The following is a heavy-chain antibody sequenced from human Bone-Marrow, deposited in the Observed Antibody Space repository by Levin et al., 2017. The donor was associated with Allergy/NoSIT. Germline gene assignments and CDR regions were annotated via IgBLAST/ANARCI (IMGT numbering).Heavy chain of an antibody. CDR2: INHSGST. CDR1: GGSLSVYY. V-gene: IGHV4-34*01. Sequence: SETLSLTCAVHGGSLSVYYWSWIRQSPGKGLEWIGEINHSGSTNENASLRSRVAISVDTSKNQFSLRLSSVTAADTAVYYCASGGSYDAFDIWGQGTMVTVSS. CDR3: ASGGSYDAFDI. J-gene: IGHJ3*02.